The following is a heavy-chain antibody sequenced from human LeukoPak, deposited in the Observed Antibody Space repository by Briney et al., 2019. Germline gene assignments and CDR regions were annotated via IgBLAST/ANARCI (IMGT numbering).Heavy chain of an antibody. V-gene: IGHV3-74*01. Sequence: GGSLRLSCAASGFTFSNYWMHWVRQAPGKGLVWVPRINSDGTTTGYADSVKGRFTISRDNAKNTLYLQMNSLRAEDTAVYYCARDGDRIAVAGFDYWGQGTLVTVSS. J-gene: IGHJ4*02. CDR2: INSDGTTT. CDR3: ARDGDRIAVAGFDY. D-gene: IGHD6-19*01. CDR1: GFTFSNYW.